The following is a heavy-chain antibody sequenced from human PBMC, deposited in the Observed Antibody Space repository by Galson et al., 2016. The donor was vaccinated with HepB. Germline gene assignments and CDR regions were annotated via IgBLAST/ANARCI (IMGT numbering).Heavy chain of an antibody. CDR1: GFNFNSYG. Sequence: SLRLSCAVSGFNFNSYGMHWVRQAPGKGLEWVSVISYDGSDEYYARSVKGRFLISRDNSKNTLYLQMNSLRLEDAAVYYCAKSRDMTMRVVILPSPIDVWGQGTTVTVSS. CDR3: AKSRDMTMRVVILPSPIDV. CDR2: ISYDGSDE. J-gene: IGHJ6*02. D-gene: IGHD3-22*01. V-gene: IGHV3-30*18.